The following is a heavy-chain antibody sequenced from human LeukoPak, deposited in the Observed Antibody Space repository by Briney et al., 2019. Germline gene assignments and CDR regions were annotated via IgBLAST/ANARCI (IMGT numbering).Heavy chain of an antibody. CDR2: ISYDGSNK. Sequence: PGRSLRLSCAASGFTFSSYGMHWVRQAPGKGLEWVAVISYDGSNKYYADSVKGRFTISRDNSKNTLYLQMNSLRAEDTAVYYCAKDRTVVRGVKSFYYYYYMDVWGKGTTVTVSS. D-gene: IGHD3-10*01. J-gene: IGHJ6*03. CDR1: GFTFSSYG. CDR3: AKDRTVVRGVKSFYYYYYMDV. V-gene: IGHV3-30*18.